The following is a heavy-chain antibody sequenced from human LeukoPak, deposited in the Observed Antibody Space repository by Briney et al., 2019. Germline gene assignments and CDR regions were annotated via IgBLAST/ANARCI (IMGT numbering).Heavy chain of an antibody. D-gene: IGHD6-13*01. CDR1: GFTFSSHA. Sequence: GGSLRLSCAASGFTFSSHAMSWVRQAPGKGLEWVSGISASGGSTYYADSVKGRFIVSRDISRNTLDLQMSSLRVEDTAVYYCAKTAAAGRVRAYYFDYGGREPLVPVPS. CDR2: ISASGGST. V-gene: IGHV3-23*01. CDR3: AKTAAAGRVRAYYFDY. J-gene: IGHJ4*02.